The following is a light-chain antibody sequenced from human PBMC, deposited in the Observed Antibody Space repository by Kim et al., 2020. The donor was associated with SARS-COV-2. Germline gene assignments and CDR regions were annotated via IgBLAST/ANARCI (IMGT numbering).Light chain of an antibody. CDR1: SSDVGAFKY. CDR3: SSYTRSNTFV. V-gene: IGLV2-14*03. J-gene: IGLJ1*01. CDR2: DVS. Sequence: QSALTQPASVSGSLGQSITISCTGTSSDVGAFKYVAWYQQHPGKAPKFLIFDVSRRPSGVSNRFSGSKSGDTASLTISGLQAEDEADYYCSSYTRSNTFVFGTRAKVTVL.